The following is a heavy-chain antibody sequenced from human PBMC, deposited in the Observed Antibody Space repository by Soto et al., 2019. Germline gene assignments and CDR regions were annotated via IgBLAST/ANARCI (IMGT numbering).Heavy chain of an antibody. J-gene: IGHJ4*02. D-gene: IGHD3-10*01. Sequence: QVQLQESGPGLVKPSETLSLTCTVSGGSISSYYWSWIRQPPGKGLEWIGYIYYSGSTNYNPSLKGRVTISVDTSKNQFSLKLSSVTAADTAVYYCARLFYGSGSPHFDYWGQGTLVTVSS. V-gene: IGHV4-59*08. CDR1: GGSISSYY. CDR2: IYYSGST. CDR3: ARLFYGSGSPHFDY.